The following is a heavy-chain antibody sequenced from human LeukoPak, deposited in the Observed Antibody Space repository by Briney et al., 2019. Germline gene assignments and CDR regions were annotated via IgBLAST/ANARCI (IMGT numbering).Heavy chain of an antibody. CDR3: ARNGESSGYLTDFDY. Sequence: GRSLRLSCAASGFTLSSYAMHWVRQAPGKGLEWVAVISYDGSNKYYADSVKGRFTISRDNSKNTLYLQMNSLRAEDTAVYYCARNGESSGYLTDFDYWGQGTLVTVSS. V-gene: IGHV3-30-3*01. D-gene: IGHD3-22*01. CDR1: GFTLSSYA. J-gene: IGHJ4*02. CDR2: ISYDGSNK.